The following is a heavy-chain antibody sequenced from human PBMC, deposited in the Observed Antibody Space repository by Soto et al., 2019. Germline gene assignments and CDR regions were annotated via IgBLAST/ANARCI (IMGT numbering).Heavy chain of an antibody. CDR3: AKDRSSGYSYGRYFDY. D-gene: IGHD5-18*01. V-gene: IGHV3-23*01. J-gene: IGHJ4*02. CDR2: ISGSGGST. Sequence: HPGGSLRLSCAASGFTFSSYAMSWVRQAPGKGLEWVSAISGSGGSTYYADSVKGRFTISRDNSKNTLYLQMNSLRAEDTAVYYCAKDRSSGYSYGRYFDYWGQGTLVTVSS. CDR1: GFTFSSYA.